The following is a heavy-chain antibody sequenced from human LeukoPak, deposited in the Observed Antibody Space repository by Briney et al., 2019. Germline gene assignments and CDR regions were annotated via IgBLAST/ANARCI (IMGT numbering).Heavy chain of an antibody. V-gene: IGHV4-34*01. CDR3: GREVPVVPAAIVGGGGSDY. J-gene: IGHJ4*02. CDR1: GGSFSGYY. D-gene: IGHD2-2*01. CDR2: INHSGST. Sequence: PSETLSLTCAVYGGSFSGYYWSWIRQPPGKGLEWIGEINHSGSTNYNPSLKSRVTISVDTSKNQFSLKLSSVTAADTAVYYCGREVPVVPAAIVGGGGSDYWGQGTLVTVSS.